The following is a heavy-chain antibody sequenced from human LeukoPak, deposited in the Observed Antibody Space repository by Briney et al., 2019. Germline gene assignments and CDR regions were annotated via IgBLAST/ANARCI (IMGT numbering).Heavy chain of an antibody. V-gene: IGHV4-59*01. CDR3: ARYCPIAVAATRYYGMDV. Sequence: SETLSLTCNVSGGSISSNYWSWIRQPPGKGLEWIGYIYYSGSTNYNPSLKSRVTISVDTSKNQFSLKLSSVTAADTAVYYCARYCPIAVAATRYYGMDVWGQGTTVTVSS. CDR1: GGSISSNY. CDR2: IYYSGST. J-gene: IGHJ6*02. D-gene: IGHD6-19*01.